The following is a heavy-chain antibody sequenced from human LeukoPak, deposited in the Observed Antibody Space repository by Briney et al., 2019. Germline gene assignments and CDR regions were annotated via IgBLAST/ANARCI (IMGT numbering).Heavy chain of an antibody. CDR2: IHSGGST. Sequence: SETLSLTCTVSGVSINTYYWSWFRQPVGKSLEWIGRIHSGGSTYDNPSLRSPVSMSIDTSKNQFSLTLTSVTAADTAVYFCARDVGLAYWGQGILVTVSS. CDR3: ARDVGLAY. V-gene: IGHV4-4*07. CDR1: GVSINTYY. J-gene: IGHJ4*02.